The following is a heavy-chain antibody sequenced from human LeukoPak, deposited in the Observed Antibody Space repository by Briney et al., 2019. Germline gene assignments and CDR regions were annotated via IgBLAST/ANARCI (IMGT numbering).Heavy chain of an antibody. J-gene: IGHJ4*02. Sequence: SQTLSLTCTVSGGSISSGGYYWSWIRQHPGKGLEWIGYIYYSGSTYYNPSLKSRVTISVDMSKNQFSLKLSSVTAADTAVYYCARDQDTAMVGLDYWGPGTLVTVSS. D-gene: IGHD5-18*01. V-gene: IGHV4-31*03. CDR2: IYYSGST. CDR1: GGSISSGGYY. CDR3: ARDQDTAMVGLDY.